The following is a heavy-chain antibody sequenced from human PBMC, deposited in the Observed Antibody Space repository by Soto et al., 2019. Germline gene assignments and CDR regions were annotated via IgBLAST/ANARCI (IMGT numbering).Heavy chain of an antibody. CDR2: INGDGSNA. D-gene: IGHD4-4*01. CDR1: GFTFTNYW. CDR3: ARGIQYRYGMDV. J-gene: IGHJ6*02. V-gene: IGHV3-74*01. Sequence: GGSLRLSCAAAGFTFTNYWMHWVRQAPGKGLVWFSRINGDGSNAFYADSVKGRFTISRDNAKNTVYLQMNSLRAEDTAIYYCARGIQYRYGMDVWGQGTTVTVSS.